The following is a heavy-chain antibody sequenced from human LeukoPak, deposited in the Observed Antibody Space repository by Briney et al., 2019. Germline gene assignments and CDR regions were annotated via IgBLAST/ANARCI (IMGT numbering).Heavy chain of an antibody. Sequence: PSETLSLTCTVSGGSISSSSYYWGWIRQPPGKGLEWIGNIYYSGSTYYNPSLKSRVTISVDTSKNQSSLNVSSVTAADTAVYYCARWGIAAVTFDYWGQGTLVSVSS. D-gene: IGHD6-13*01. CDR1: GGSISSSSYY. V-gene: IGHV4-39*01. CDR2: IYYSGST. CDR3: ARWGIAAVTFDY. J-gene: IGHJ4*02.